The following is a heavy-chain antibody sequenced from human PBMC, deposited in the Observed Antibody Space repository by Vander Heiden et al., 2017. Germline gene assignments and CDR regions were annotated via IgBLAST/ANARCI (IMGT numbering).Heavy chain of an antibody. CDR2: IWYDGSNK. CDR1: GFTFSSYG. CDR3: ARGGSSTSGLDY. Sequence: QVQLVESGGGVVQPGRSLRLSCAASGFTFSSYGMHWVRQAPGKGLEWVAVIWYDGSNKYYADSVKGRFTISRDNSKNTLYLQMNSLRAEDTAVYYCARGGSSTSGLDYWGQGTLVTVSS. J-gene: IGHJ4*02. D-gene: IGHD2-2*01. V-gene: IGHV3-33*01.